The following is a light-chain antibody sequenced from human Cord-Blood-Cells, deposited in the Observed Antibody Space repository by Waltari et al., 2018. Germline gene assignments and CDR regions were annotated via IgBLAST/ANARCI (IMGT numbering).Light chain of an antibody. J-gene: IGKJ5*01. V-gene: IGKV3-20*01. Sequence: EIVLTQSPGTLSLSPGERATLSCSASQSVSSSYLAWYQQKPGQAPRPLIYGASSRATGIPDRFSGSGSGTDFTLTISRLEPEDCAVYYCQQYGSSPITFGQGTRLEIK. CDR3: QQYGSSPIT. CDR2: GAS. CDR1: QSVSSSY.